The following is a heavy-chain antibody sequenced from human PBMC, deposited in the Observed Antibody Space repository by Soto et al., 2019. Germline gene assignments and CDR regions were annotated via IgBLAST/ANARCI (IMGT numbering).Heavy chain of an antibody. D-gene: IGHD3-22*01. CDR1: GFTFTSSA. CDR3: AAGNYYDSSGYYFDYYYYYGMDV. Sequence: AASVNVSCKASGFTFTSSAVQWVRQARGQRLEWIGWIVVGSGNTNYAQKFQERVTITRDMSTSTAYMELSSLRSEDTAVCYCAAGNYYDSSGYYFDYYYYYGMDVWGQGTTVTVSS. CDR2: IVVGSGNT. V-gene: IGHV1-58*01. J-gene: IGHJ6*02.